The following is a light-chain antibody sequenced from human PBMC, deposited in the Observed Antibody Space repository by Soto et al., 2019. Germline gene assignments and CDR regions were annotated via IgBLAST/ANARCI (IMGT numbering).Light chain of an antibody. CDR3: QQHDKLPPA. J-gene: IGKJ1*01. V-gene: IGKV3-15*01. Sequence: EIVMTQSPVTLSVSPGETVILSCRASQSLRSNLAWYQQKPGQTPRLLIYSASIRAAATPARFSGSGAGTNFSLTISSLQSEDFAVYYCQQHDKLPPAFGQGIKVDLK. CDR2: SAS. CDR1: QSLRSN.